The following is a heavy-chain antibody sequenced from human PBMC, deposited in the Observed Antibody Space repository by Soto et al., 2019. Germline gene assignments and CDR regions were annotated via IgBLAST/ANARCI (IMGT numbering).Heavy chain of an antibody. CDR3: AHQTTAHYDILTGAYYYYYGMDV. V-gene: IGHV2-5*02. CDR2: IYWDDDK. Sequence: QITLKESGPTLVKPTQTLTLTCTFSGFSLSTSGVGVGWIRQPPGKALEWLALIYWDDDKRYSPSLKSRLTITKDTSKNQXVLXMXSTDPVDTATYYCAHQTTAHYDILTGAYYYYYGMDVWGQGTTVTVSS. D-gene: IGHD3-9*01. J-gene: IGHJ6*02. CDR1: GFSLSTSGVG.